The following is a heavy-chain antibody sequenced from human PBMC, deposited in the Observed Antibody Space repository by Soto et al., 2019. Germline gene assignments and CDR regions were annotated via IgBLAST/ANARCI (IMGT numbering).Heavy chain of an antibody. V-gene: IGHV3-33*01. CDR2: IWYDGSNK. CDR1: GFTFSSYG. J-gene: IGHJ6*02. Sequence: GGSLRLSCAASGFTFSSYGMHWVRQAPGKGLEWVAVIWYDGSNKYYADSVKGRFTISRDNSKNTLYLQMNSLRAEDTAVYYCARILGIEGYYGMDVWGQGTTVTVSS. D-gene: IGHD7-27*01. CDR3: ARILGIEGYYGMDV.